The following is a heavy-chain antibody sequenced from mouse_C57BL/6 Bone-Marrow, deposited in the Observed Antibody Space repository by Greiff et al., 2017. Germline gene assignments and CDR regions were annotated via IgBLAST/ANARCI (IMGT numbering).Heavy chain of an antibody. V-gene: IGHV1-69*01. CDR3: AREGAYGSSYYYALDY. D-gene: IGHD1-1*01. CDR1: GYTFTSYW. J-gene: IGHJ4*01. CDR2: IDPSDSYT. Sequence: QVQLKQPGAELVMPGASVKLSCKASGYTFTSYWMHWVKQRPGQGLEWIGEIDPSDSYTNYNQKFKGKSTLTVDKSSSTAYMQLSSLTSEDSAVYYCAREGAYGSSYYYALDYGGQGTSVTVTS.